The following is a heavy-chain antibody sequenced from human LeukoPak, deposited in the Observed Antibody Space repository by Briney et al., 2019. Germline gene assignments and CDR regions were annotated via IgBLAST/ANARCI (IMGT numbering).Heavy chain of an antibody. CDR2: IYDSGST. J-gene: IGHJ4*02. Sequence: KPSETLSLTCTVSGGSIRSSYYYWGWIRQPPGKGLEWIGSIYDSGSTYYNPSLKSRVTISVDTSKNQFSLKLSSVTAADTAVYYCARARMTAAQDYWGQGTLVTVSS. D-gene: IGHD6-13*01. CDR1: GGSIRSSYYY. CDR3: ARARMTAAQDY. V-gene: IGHV4-39*07.